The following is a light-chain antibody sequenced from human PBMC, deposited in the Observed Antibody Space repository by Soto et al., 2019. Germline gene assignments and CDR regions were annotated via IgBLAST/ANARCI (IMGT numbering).Light chain of an antibody. V-gene: IGLV2-8*01. CDR3: SSYAGRETGV. CDR2: EVF. Sequence: QSVLTQPPSASGSPGQSDTISCTGTSNDIGAYNYVSWYQQYPGKAPKLIIYEVFRRPSGVPDRFSGSKSGNTASLTVSGLQPEDAADYYCSSYAGRETGVFGTGTKVTVL. CDR1: SNDIGAYNY. J-gene: IGLJ1*01.